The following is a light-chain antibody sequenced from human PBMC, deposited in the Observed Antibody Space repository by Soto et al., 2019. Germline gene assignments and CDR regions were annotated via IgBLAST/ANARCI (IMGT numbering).Light chain of an antibody. CDR3: QQYYSTPPT. CDR2: WAS. Sequence: DIVMTQSPDSLAVSLGERASINCKSSQSILYSTNHKNYLAWYQQKPGQPPKLLIYWASTREAGVPDRFSGSGSGTDFTLTISSLQAEDVAVYYCQQYYSTPPTFGQGTKVAIK. J-gene: IGKJ1*01. CDR1: QSILYSTNHKNY. V-gene: IGKV4-1*01.